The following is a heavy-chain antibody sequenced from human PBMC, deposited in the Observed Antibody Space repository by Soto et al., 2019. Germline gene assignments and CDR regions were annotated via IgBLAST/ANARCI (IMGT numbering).Heavy chain of an antibody. D-gene: IGHD3-3*01. J-gene: IGHJ6*02. CDR2: IGSKTDGGTT. V-gene: IGHV3-15*04. Sequence: SCGASVVTFSNASISWVRHAPGKGLEWVGRIGSKTDGGTTDYAAPVKGRFTISRDDSKNTLYLQMNSLKTEDTAVYYCTTDFPPHSFCSGWLGYYYYGMDVWGQGTTVTVSS. CDR3: TTDFPPHSFCSGWLGYYYYGMDV. CDR1: VVTFSNAS.